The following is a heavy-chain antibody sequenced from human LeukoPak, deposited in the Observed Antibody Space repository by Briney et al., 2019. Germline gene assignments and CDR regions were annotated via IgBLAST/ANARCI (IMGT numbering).Heavy chain of an antibody. CDR1: GGSISSSSYY. V-gene: IGHV4-39*01. Sequence: SETLSLTCAVSGGSISSSSYYWGWIRQPPGTGLEWLGSIYYSGSTYYNPSLKSRVTISVDTSKNQFSLKLSSVTAADTAVYYCARNRRGYTSNWFDPWGQGTLVTVSS. CDR2: IYYSGST. CDR3: ARNRRGYTSNWFDP. J-gene: IGHJ5*02. D-gene: IGHD5-18*01.